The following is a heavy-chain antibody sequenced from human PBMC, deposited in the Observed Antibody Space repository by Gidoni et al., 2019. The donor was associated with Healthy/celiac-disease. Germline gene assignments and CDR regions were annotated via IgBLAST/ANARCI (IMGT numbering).Heavy chain of an antibody. J-gene: IGHJ2*01. D-gene: IGHD6-13*01. V-gene: IGHV1-69*01. CDR1: EGTFSSYA. CDR3: ATGRLAAAGTVGYFDL. CDR2: LIPSVGQS. Sequence: VQLVQSGAEVKKPGSSVKVSCKASEGTFSSYAISWVRRAPGQGLEWIGGLIPSVGQSTYAHKFLGRCTITADEATSTAYIELSRRRSEDTAVYYCATGRLAAAGTVGYFDLLGRGTLVTVSS.